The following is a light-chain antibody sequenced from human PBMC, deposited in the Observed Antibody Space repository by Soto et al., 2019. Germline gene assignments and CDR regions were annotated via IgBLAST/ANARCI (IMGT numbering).Light chain of an antibody. CDR2: DAS. CDR1: QSVIIY. V-gene: IGKV3D-15*01. J-gene: IGKJ4*01. CDR3: QQYDDWLRLT. Sequence: EIVLTQSPATLSLSPGERATLSCRASQSVIIYLAWYQQKPGQAPRLLIYDASNRATGIPARFSGSGSGTEFNLTISSLQSEDFAVYFCQQYDDWLRLTFGGGTKV.